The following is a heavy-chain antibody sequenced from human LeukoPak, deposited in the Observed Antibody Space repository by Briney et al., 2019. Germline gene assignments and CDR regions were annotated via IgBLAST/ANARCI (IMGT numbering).Heavy chain of an antibody. CDR3: AKEGDQFRGYLDA. CDR1: GFMFSRLG. J-gene: IGHJ6*03. V-gene: IGHV3-33*06. CDR2: IWHDGSVE. Sequence: GGSLRLSCAASGFMFSRLGMQWVRQAPGEGLEWVAMIWHDGSVEEYADSVKGRFTISRDNSQNTLYLQMNSLRYDDTAVYYCAKEGDQFRGYLDAWGKGTTVTISS. D-gene: IGHD3-16*01.